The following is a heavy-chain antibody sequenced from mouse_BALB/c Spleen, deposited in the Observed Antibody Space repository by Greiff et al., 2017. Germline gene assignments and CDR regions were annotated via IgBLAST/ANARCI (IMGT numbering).Heavy chain of an antibody. CDR1: GYTFSSYW. CDR2: ILPGSGST. J-gene: IGHJ3*01. V-gene: IGHV1-9*01. CDR3: AVLRTWFAY. D-gene: IGHD1-1*01. Sequence: VQLQQSGAELMKPGASVKISCKATGYTFSSYWIEWVKQRPGHGLEWIGEILPGSGSTNYNEKFKGKATFTADTSSNTAYMQLSSLTSEDSAVYYCAVLRTWFAYWGQGTLVTVSA.